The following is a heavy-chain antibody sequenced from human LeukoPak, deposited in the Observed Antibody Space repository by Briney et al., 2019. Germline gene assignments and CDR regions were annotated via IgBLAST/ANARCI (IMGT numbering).Heavy chain of an antibody. Sequence: PSETLSLTCTVSGGSISSYYWSWIRQPAGKGPEWIGRIYTSGSTNYNPSLKSRVTMSVDTSKNQFSLKLSSVTAADTAVYYCARAMTTVTTFLAPLFGTADAFDIWGQGTMVTVSS. CDR2: IYTSGST. V-gene: IGHV4-4*07. CDR3: ARAMTTVTTFLAPLFGTADAFDI. D-gene: IGHD4-17*01. CDR1: GGSISSYY. J-gene: IGHJ3*02.